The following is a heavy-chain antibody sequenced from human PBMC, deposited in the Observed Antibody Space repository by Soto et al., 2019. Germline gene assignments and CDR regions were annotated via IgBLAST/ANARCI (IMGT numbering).Heavy chain of an antibody. J-gene: IGHJ4*02. Sequence: QVPLVESGGGVVQPGRSLRLSCAASGFTFSSYAMHWVRQAPGKGLEWVAVISYDGSNKYYADSVKGRFTISRDNSKNTLYLQMNSLRAEDTAVYYCARGPYDYVWGSYRFWSWSFDYWGQGTLVTVSS. CDR3: ARGPYDYVWGSYRFWSWSFDY. D-gene: IGHD3-16*02. CDR1: GFTFSSYA. CDR2: ISYDGSNK. V-gene: IGHV3-30-3*01.